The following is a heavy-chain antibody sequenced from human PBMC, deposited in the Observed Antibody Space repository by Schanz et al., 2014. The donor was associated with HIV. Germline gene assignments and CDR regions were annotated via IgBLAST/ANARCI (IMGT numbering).Heavy chain of an antibody. V-gene: IGHV1-2*02. CDR1: GGSFSSYA. Sequence: QEQLVQSGAAVRKPGSSVTVSCKASGGSFSSYAINWVRQAPGQGLEWMGWINPNSGGTNLAQKFEGRVTMTIDRSITTASMELSRLNSDDTAMYFCTRLHYYYDRSGFSFDCWGQGTLVTVSS. J-gene: IGHJ4*02. CDR2: INPNSGGT. D-gene: IGHD3-22*01. CDR3: TRLHYYYDRSGFSFDC.